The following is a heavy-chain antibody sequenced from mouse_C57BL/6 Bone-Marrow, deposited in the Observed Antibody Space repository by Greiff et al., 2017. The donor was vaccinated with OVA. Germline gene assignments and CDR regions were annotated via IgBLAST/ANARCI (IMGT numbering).Heavy chain of an antibody. V-gene: IGHV1-64*01. CDR1: GYTFNSYW. CDR2: IHPNSGGT. D-gene: IGHD2-3*01. J-gene: IGHJ1*03. Sequence: QVQLQQPGAELVKPGASVKLSCKASGYTFNSYWRHWVKQRPGQGLEWIGMIHPNSGGTNDNEKFKSKATLTVHKSSSTAYMQLSRLTSEDSAVYYCARSGDDGYYGYFDVWGTGTTVTVSS. CDR3: ARSGDDGYYGYFDV.